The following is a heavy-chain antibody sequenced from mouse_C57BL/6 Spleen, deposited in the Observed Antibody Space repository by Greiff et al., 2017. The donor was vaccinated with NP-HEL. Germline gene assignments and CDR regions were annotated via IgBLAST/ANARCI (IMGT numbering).Heavy chain of an antibody. CDR2: ISSGSSTI. J-gene: IGHJ1*03. D-gene: IGHD1-1*01. Sequence: EVQLVESGGGLVKPGGSLKLSCAASGFTFSDYGMHWVRQAPEKGLEWVAYISSGSSTIYYADTVKGRFTISRDNAKNTLFLQMTSLRSEDTAMYYCARLYYGSSPHWYFDVWGTGTTVTVSS. V-gene: IGHV5-17*01. CDR1: GFTFSDYG. CDR3: ARLYYGSSPHWYFDV.